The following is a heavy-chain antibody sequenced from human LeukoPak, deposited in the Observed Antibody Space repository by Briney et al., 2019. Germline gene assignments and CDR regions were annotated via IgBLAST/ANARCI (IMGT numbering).Heavy chain of an antibody. CDR1: GFTFSTYD. D-gene: IGHD1-14*01. CDR3: AKTRINIDAFDM. V-gene: IGHV3-13*01. CDR2: IGTAGDT. J-gene: IGHJ3*02. Sequence: GGSLRLSCAASGFTFSTYDMHWVRQGTGSGLEWVSAIGTAGDTYYLGSVKGRFTISRDNSKNTLYLQMNSLRAEDTAVYHCAKTRINIDAFDMWGQGTMVTVSS.